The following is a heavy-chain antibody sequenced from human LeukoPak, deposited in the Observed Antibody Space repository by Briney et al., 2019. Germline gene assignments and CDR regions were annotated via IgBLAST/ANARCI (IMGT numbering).Heavy chain of an antibody. V-gene: IGHV1-18*01. Sequence: ASVKVSCKASGYTFTSYGISWVRQAPGQGLEWMGWISAYNGNTNYAQKLQGRVTMTTDTSTSTAYMELRSLRSDDTAVYYCARSGYYGSGSYPHYYYYYMDVWGKGTTVTVSS. CDR3: ARSGYYGSGSYPHYYYYYMDV. D-gene: IGHD3-10*01. J-gene: IGHJ6*03. CDR2: ISAYNGNT. CDR1: GYTFTSYG.